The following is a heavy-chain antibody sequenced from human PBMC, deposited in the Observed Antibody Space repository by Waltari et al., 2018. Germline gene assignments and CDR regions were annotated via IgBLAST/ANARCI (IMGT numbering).Heavy chain of an antibody. CDR1: GFTFSSYS. V-gene: IGHV4-4*08. Sequence: VQLVESGGGLVKPGGSLRLSCAASGFTFSSYSMNWVLQAPGKGLEWIWRIYTSGSTNYNPSLKSRVTISVDTSKNQFSLKLSSVTAADTAVYYCASGGDIAAGVDYWGQGTLVTVSS. CDR3: ASGGDIAAGVDY. J-gene: IGHJ4*02. CDR2: IYTSGST. D-gene: IGHD6-13*01.